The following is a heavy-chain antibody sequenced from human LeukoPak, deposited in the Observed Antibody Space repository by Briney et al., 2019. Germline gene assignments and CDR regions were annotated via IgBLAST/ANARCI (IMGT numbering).Heavy chain of an antibody. Sequence: GRSLRLSCAASGFTFDDYAMHWVRHAPGKGLVWVSGISWNSGSIGYADSGKGRFTISRDNAKNSLYLQMNSLRAEDTALYYCAKDSARYGDYTDAFDIWGQGTMVTVSS. CDR2: ISWNSGSI. CDR1: GFTFDDYA. D-gene: IGHD4-17*01. J-gene: IGHJ3*02. V-gene: IGHV3-9*01. CDR3: AKDSARYGDYTDAFDI.